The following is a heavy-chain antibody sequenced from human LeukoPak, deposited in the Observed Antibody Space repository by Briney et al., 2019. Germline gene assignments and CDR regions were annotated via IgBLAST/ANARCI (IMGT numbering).Heavy chain of an antibody. CDR1: GASITTYY. CDR3: ARERMAIPPDYCYGLDV. Sequence: SETLSLTCTISGASITTYYWSWIRQPPGKGLEWVGRISFGGSTDYNPSLKSRVTISLDTSKNPISLRLTSVSAADTAVYYCARERMAIPPDYCYGLDVWGQGTTVTVSS. V-gene: IGHV4-59*01. J-gene: IGHJ6*02. CDR2: ISFGGST. D-gene: IGHD2-21*01.